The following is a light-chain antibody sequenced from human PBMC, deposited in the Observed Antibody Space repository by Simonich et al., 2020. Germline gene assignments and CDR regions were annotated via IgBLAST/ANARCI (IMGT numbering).Light chain of an antibody. CDR3: AAWDDSLNGPV. Sequence: QSVLTQPPSASGTPGQRVTISCSGSSSNIGSNTVNWYQQLPGTAPKLLIFRNNQRPSGVPDRCSGSKSGTSASLAISGLQSEDEADYYCAAWDDSLNGPVFGGGTKLTVL. J-gene: IGLJ3*02. V-gene: IGLV1-44*01. CDR1: SSNIGSNT. CDR2: RNN.